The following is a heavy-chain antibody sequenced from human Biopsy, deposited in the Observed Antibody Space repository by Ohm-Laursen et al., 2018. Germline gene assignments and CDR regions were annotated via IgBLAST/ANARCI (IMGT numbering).Heavy chain of an antibody. J-gene: IGHJ4*02. CDR2: FNSDGTDT. V-gene: IGHV3-74*01. CDR3: AKAGRGYIDY. CDR1: GFTFSSSW. Sequence: SLRLSCSASGFTFSSSWIHWVRQAPGKGLEWVSRFNSDGTDTTYADSVKGRFTISRDNAKNTLYLQMNSLRVEDTAVYYCAKAGRGYIDYWGQGTLVSVSS. D-gene: IGHD5-18*01.